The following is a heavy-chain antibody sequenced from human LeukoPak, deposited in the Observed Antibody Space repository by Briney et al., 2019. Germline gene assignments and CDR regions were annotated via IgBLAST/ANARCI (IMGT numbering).Heavy chain of an antibody. Sequence: SETLSLTCTVSGGSTSSSSYYWGWIRQPPGKGLEWIGSIYYSGSTYYNPSLKSRVTISVDTSKNQFSLKLSSVTAADTAVYYCARPGRYDYVWGSYRTYAFDIWGQGTMVTVSS. J-gene: IGHJ3*02. CDR1: GGSTSSSSYY. V-gene: IGHV4-39*01. CDR3: ARPGRYDYVWGSYRTYAFDI. D-gene: IGHD3-16*02. CDR2: IYYSGST.